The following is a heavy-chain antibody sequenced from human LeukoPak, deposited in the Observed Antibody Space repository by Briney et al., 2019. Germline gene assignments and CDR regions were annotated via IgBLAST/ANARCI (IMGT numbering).Heavy chain of an antibody. CDR1: GYTFTSYA. Sequence: ASVKVSCKASGYTFTSYAMNWVRQAPGQGLEWMGWINTNTGNPTYAQGFTGRFVFSLDTSVSTAYLQISSLKAEDTAVYYCAREPPQGDYYYYGMDVWGQGTTVTVSS. V-gene: IGHV7-4-1*02. CDR2: INTNTGNP. J-gene: IGHJ6*02. CDR3: AREPPQGDYYYYGMDV.